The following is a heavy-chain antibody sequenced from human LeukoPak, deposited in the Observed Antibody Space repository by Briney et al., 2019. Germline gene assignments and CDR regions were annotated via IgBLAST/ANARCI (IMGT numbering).Heavy chain of an antibody. CDR2: INHSGST. CDR1: GGSFSGYY. CDR3: ARFNPPFPRSGYRRGAFDI. V-gene: IGHV4-34*01. D-gene: IGHD3-3*01. Sequence: SETLSLTCAVYGGSFSGYYWSWIRQPPGKGLEWIGEINHSGSTNYNPSLKSRVTISVDTSKNQFSLKLSSVTAADTAVYYCARFNPPFPRSGYRRGAFDIWGQGTMVTVSS. J-gene: IGHJ3*02.